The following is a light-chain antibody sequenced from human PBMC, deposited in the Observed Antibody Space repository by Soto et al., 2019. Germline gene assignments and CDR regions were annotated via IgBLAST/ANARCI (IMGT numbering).Light chain of an antibody. CDR1: QSFSNSY. V-gene: IGKV3-15*01. J-gene: IGKJ1*01. Sequence: IVLTQSPATLSLSSRERATLSCRASQSFSNSYLAWYQQKPGRAPRLLIYGASTRATGIPARFSGSGSGTEFTLTISSLQSEDFAVYYCQQYNNWPPWTFGQGTEVDIK. CDR3: QQYNNWPPWT. CDR2: GAS.